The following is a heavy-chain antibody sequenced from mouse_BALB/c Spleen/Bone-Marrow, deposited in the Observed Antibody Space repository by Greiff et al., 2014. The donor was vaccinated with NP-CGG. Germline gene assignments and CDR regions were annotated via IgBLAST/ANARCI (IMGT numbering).Heavy chain of an antibody. J-gene: IGHJ2*01. CDR3: ARTYFDY. Sequence: QVQLKQSGAELVKPGASVKLSCKASGYTFTSYWMHWVKQRPGQGLEWIGEINPSNGRTNYNEKFKSKATLTVDKSSSTAYMLHSSLTSEDSAVYYCARTYFDYWGQGTTLTVSS. CDR2: INPSNGRT. V-gene: IGHV1S81*02. CDR1: GYTFTSYW.